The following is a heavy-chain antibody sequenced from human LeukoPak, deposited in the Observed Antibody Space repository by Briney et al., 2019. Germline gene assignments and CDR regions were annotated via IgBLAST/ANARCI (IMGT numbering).Heavy chain of an antibody. CDR3: ARLTYYYDSSGYAP. D-gene: IGHD3-22*01. CDR2: IYYSGST. Sequence: SESVSLTCTVSGGSISSYYWSWMRQPPGKGLEWIGYIYYSGSTNYNPSLKSRVTISVDTSKNQFSLKLSSVTAADTAVYYCARLTYYYDSSGYAPWGQGTLGTVSS. V-gene: IGHV4-59*08. CDR1: GGSISSYY. J-gene: IGHJ5*02.